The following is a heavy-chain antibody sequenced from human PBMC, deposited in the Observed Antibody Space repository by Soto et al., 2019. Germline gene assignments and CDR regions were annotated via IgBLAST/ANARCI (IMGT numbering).Heavy chain of an antibody. J-gene: IGHJ6*03. V-gene: IGHV3-13*01. D-gene: IGHD2-15*01. CDR2: MGTAGDT. CDR1: GFTFSSYD. CDR3: ARVGDLGYCSGGSCPYYMDV. Sequence: GGSLRLSCAASGFTFSSYDMHWVRQATGKGLEWVSAMGTAGDTYYPGSVKGRFTISRENAKNSLYLQMNSLRAGDTAVYYCARVGDLGYCSGGSCPYYMDVWGKGTTVTVSS.